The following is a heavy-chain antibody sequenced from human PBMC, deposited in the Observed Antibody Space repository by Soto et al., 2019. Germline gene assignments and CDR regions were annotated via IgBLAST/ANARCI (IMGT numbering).Heavy chain of an antibody. D-gene: IGHD1-26*01. Sequence: QVQLVESGRGVVQPGRSLRLTCAASGFTFSGSGMHWVRQDPGKGLEWVALVSDDGTRKYYADSVKGRFTISRDNSENTLYLQMNSLRAEDTAVYYCARWVGGSNSGKYDSWGQGTLVTVSS. CDR1: GFTFSGSG. CDR2: VSDDGTRK. CDR3: ARWVGGSNSGKYDS. J-gene: IGHJ5*01. V-gene: IGHV3-30*03.